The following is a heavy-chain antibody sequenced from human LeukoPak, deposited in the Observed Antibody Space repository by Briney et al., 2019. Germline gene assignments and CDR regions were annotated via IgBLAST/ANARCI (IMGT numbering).Heavy chain of an antibody. CDR3: AKGYYYDSSGYINAFDY. Sequence: GGSLGLSCAASGFTFDDYAIHWVRQTPGKGLEWVSLISGNGGRTYYADSVKGRFTISRDNSKNSLYLQMNSLRTEDTALYYCAKGYYYDSSGYINAFDYWGQGTLVTVSS. D-gene: IGHD3-22*01. V-gene: IGHV3-43*02. J-gene: IGHJ4*02. CDR2: ISGNGGRT. CDR1: GFTFDDYA.